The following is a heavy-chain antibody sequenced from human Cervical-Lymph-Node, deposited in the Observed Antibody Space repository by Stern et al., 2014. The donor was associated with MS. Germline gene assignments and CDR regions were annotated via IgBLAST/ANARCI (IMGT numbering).Heavy chain of an antibody. CDR1: GFAVSKNY. J-gene: IGHJ3*01. CDR2: IYTDAST. CDR3: ARAIFGVNTAAMAPDAFDS. Sequence: VQLVESGGGLIQPGGSLRLSCAAPGFAVSKNYMSWVRQAPGKGLEWVSLIYTDASTYYAGSVKGRFTISRDSSKNKLFLQMTSLRAEDTAMYYCARAIFGVNTAAMAPDAFDSWGQGTMVTVSS. D-gene: IGHD3-3*01. V-gene: IGHV3-53*01.